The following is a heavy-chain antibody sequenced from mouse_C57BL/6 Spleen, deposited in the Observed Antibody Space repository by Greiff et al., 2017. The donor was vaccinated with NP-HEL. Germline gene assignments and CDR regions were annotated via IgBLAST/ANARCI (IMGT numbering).Heavy chain of an antibody. CDR1: GFTFSSYA. D-gene: IGHD2-5*01. CDR2: ISSGGDYI. V-gene: IGHV5-9-1*02. Sequence: EVQLVESGEGLVKPGGSLKLSCAASGFTFSSYAMSWVRQTPEKRLEWVAYISSGGDYIYYADTVKGRFTISRDNARNTLYLQMSSLKSEDTAMYYCTREAYSNYGDYYAMDYWGQGTSVTVSS. CDR3: TREAYSNYGDYYAMDY. J-gene: IGHJ4*01.